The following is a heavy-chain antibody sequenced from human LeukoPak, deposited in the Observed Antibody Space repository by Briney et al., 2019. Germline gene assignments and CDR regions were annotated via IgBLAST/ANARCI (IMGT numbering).Heavy chain of an antibody. J-gene: IGHJ3*02. CDR2: ISSSGSTM. CDR1: GFTLITYS. Sequence: PGGSLRLSCAASGFTLITYSLNWIRQAPGKGLEWVLYISSSGSTMYYADSVKGRFIISRDSAKNSLYLQMNTLRAEDTAVYYCARLMSNAFDIWGQGAMVTVSS. V-gene: IGHV3-48*01. CDR3: ARLMSNAFDI. D-gene: IGHD5/OR15-5a*01.